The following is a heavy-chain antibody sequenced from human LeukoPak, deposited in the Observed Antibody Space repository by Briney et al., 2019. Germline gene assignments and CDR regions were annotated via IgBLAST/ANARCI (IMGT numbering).Heavy chain of an antibody. J-gene: IGHJ6*03. Sequence: PGGSLRLSCAATGFTFRNYGMHWVRQAPGKGLEWVAFIRYDGSNKYYADSVKGRFTISRDDSKNTLNLQMDSLRPEDTAVYYCARKAFCIGGSCYVSSDYYYVDVWGKGTTIIVS. D-gene: IGHD2-15*01. CDR3: ARKAFCIGGSCYVSSDYYYVDV. CDR1: GFTFRNYG. V-gene: IGHV3-30*02. CDR2: IRYDGSNK.